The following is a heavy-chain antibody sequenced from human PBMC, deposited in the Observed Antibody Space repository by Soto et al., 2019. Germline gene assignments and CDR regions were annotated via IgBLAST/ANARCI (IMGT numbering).Heavy chain of an antibody. D-gene: IGHD1-26*01. CDR2: IDSDENYT. J-gene: IGHJ4*02. Sequence: GGSLRLSCAASGFTFSSYAMHWVRQVPGKGLVWVSHIDSDENYTTYADSVKGRFTISRDNAKNTVYLQMNSLRAEDTAVYYCVRDDVGVGIDYWGLGTLVTVSS. V-gene: IGHV3-74*03. CDR1: GFTFSSYA. CDR3: VRDDVGVGIDY.